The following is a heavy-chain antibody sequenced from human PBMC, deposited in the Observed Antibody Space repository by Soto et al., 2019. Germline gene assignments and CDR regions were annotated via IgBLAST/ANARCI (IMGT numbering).Heavy chain of an antibody. D-gene: IGHD5-12*01. CDR2: IHYNGNT. CDR1: GGSISSGAYS. V-gene: IGHV4-61*08. J-gene: IGHJ4*02. CDR3: AREGNLGRWLQPLDF. Sequence: PSETLSLTCTVSGGSISSGAYSWSWVRQPPGKGLEWIGNIHYNGNTKYNPSLKSRVTMSVDTSKNQLSLKLISVTTADTAKYFCAREGNLGRWLQPLDFWGQGTLVTVSS.